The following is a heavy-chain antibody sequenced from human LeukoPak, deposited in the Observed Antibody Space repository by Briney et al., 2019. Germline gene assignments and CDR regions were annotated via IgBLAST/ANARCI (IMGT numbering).Heavy chain of an antibody. D-gene: IGHD2-2*01. CDR3: ARDRLLGYCSSTSCSGYYYYYMDV. CDR1: GYTFTSYG. CDR2: ISAYNGNT. Sequence: GASVKVSCKASGYTFTSYGISWVRQAPGQGLEWMGWISAYNGNTNYAQKLQGRVTMTTDTSTSTAYMELRSLRSDDTAVYYCARDRLLGYCSSTSCSGYYYYYMDVWGKGTTVTISS. V-gene: IGHV1-18*01. J-gene: IGHJ6*03.